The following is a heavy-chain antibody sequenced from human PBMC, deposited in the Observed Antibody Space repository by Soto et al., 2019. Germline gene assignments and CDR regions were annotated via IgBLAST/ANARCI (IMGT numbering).Heavy chain of an antibody. CDR2: IKQDGSEK. CDR3: TRGGCNSESYYCFDY. D-gene: IGHD1-26*01. Sequence: GSLRLSCAASGFTSSSYCMSWVRQAPGKGLEWVANIKQDGSEKYYVDSVKGRFTISRDNAENSLYLQMNSLRAEDTAVYYCTRGGCNSESYYCFDYWGQGTLVTVSS. J-gene: IGHJ4*02. CDR1: GFTSSSYC. V-gene: IGHV3-7*01.